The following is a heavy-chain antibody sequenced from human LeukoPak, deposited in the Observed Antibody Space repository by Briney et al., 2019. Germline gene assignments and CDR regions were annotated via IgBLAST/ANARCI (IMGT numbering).Heavy chain of an antibody. V-gene: IGHV4-59*01. CDR1: GGSISSYY. CDR2: IYYSGST. J-gene: IGHJ4*02. D-gene: IGHD6-19*01. CDR3: ARGGIAVAGYFDY. Sequence: SETLSLTCTVSGGSISSYYWSWIRQPPGKGLEWIGYIYYSGSTNYNPSLKSRVTISVDTSKNQFSLKLSSVTAADTAVYYCARGGIAVAGYFDYWGQGTLVTVSS.